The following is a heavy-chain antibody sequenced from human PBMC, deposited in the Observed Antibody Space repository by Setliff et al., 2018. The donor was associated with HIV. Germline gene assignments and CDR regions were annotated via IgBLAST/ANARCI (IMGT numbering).Heavy chain of an antibody. Sequence: GGSLRLSCAASGFTFDDYAMHWVRQVPGKGLEWVSFISWDGTTTFYADSVKGRFTISRDNSEHSLYLQMNSLRAEDSALYYCAKASTKWAVGSVAGYFDYWGRGALVTVSS. CDR3: AKASTKWAVGSVAGYFDY. CDR1: GFTFDDYA. CDR2: ISWDGTTT. D-gene: IGHD1-26*01. V-gene: IGHV3-43D*03. J-gene: IGHJ4*02.